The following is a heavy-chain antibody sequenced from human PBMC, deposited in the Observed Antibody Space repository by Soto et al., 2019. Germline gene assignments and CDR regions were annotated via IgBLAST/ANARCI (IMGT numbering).Heavy chain of an antibody. CDR2: IYDGGTT. V-gene: IGHV4-30-4*01. Sequence: QVQLQESGPGLVKPSQTLSLTCTVSGGSISSGDSCWSWIRQPPDKGLEWIGHIYDGGTTYSNPSLKRRITISVDTSKTQFSLKLSSVSAADTAVYYCARGPSVDKVDYWVQGTLLTASS. CDR3: ARGPSVDKVDY. J-gene: IGHJ4*02. D-gene: IGHD2-21*01. CDR1: GGSISSGDSC.